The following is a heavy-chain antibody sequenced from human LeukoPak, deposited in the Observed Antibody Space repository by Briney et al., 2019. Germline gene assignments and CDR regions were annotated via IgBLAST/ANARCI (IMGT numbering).Heavy chain of an antibody. CDR2: ISSSGSTK. V-gene: IGHV3-48*03. J-gene: IGHJ4*02. Sequence: GGSLRLSCAASGFSFSSYEMNWVRQAPGKGLEWVSYISSSGSTKYYADSVKGRFTISRDNAKNSLYLQMNSLRAEDTAVYYCARGVQRWFPDYWGQGTLVTVSS. CDR3: ARGVQRWFPDY. CDR1: GFSFSSYE. D-gene: IGHD6-19*01.